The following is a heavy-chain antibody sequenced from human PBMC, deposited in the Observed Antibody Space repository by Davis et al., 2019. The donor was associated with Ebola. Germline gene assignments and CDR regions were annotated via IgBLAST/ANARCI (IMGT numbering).Heavy chain of an antibody. CDR3: AKDTSNVWFDV. CDR1: GFIFSSYV. CDR2: LGLSADT. Sequence: GESLKIPCAASGFIFSSYVMSWVRQAPGKGLEWVSTLGLSADTYYADSVKGRFTISRDNSKNTLYLQMNSLRVEDTAIYYCAKDTSNVWFDVWGQGTNVTVSS. D-gene: IGHD6-19*01. V-gene: IGHV3-23*01. J-gene: IGHJ3*01.